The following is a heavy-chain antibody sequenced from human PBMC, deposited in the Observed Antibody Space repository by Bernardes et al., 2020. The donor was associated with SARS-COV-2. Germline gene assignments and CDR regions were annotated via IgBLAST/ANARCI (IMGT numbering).Heavy chain of an antibody. CDR1: VFTFRTYW. Sequence: GSLRLPCLFSVFTFRTYWIHWVRPARRKVLERVSRLNEDGSITTYADSVKGRFTISRDNAKNTLYLQMHSLRVEDTATYYCVRDLAGGSGSWGQGTLVTVSS. J-gene: IGHJ4*02. D-gene: IGHD2-15*01. CDR3: VRDLAGGSGS. CDR2: LNEDGSIT. V-gene: IGHV3-74*01.